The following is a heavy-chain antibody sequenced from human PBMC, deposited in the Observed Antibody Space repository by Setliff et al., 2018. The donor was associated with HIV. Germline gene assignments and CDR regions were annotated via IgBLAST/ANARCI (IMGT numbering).Heavy chain of an antibody. CDR2: ISGHNGYT. CDR3: ARDRSSTGDYNEEHLFEY. D-gene: IGHD3-22*01. Sequence: GASVKVSCKASGYTFNDYGISWVRQAPGHGLEWMGWISGHNGYTNYAQKVQDRVTMTTDTSTSAAYMELRGLRSDDTAVYYCARDRSSTGDYNEEHLFEYWGQGTLVTVSS. J-gene: IGHJ4*02. V-gene: IGHV1-18*01. CDR1: GYTFNDYG.